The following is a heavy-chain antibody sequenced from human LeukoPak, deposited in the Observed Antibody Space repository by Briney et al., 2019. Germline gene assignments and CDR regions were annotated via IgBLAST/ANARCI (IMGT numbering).Heavy chain of an antibody. Sequence: SGGSLRLSCAASGFTFSSYAMHWVRQAPGKGLEWVAVISYDGSNKYYADSVKGRFTISRDNSKNTLFLQMNSLRGEDTAVYYCARDSSAAWALTYWGQGTLVTVSS. CDR1: GFTFSSYA. CDR3: ARDSSAAWALTY. J-gene: IGHJ4*02. V-gene: IGHV3-30*04. D-gene: IGHD3-9*01. CDR2: ISYDGSNK.